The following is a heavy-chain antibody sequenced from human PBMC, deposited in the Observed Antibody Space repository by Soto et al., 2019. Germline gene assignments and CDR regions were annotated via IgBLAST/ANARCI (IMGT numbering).Heavy chain of an antibody. J-gene: IGHJ4*02. CDR1: CLSITINTYL. CDR3: GGLRRSGSYLHY. V-gene: IGHV4-39*01. D-gene: IGHD1-26*01. CDR2: IYFSGST. Sequence: SETLALTFAVSCLSITINTYLWGFIPQPPGKGLEGIGSIYFSGSTYYNPSLQSRLTISVDTSRNQFSLKMNSLTAADTAIYYCGGLRRSGSYLHYWGQGSLVTVSS.